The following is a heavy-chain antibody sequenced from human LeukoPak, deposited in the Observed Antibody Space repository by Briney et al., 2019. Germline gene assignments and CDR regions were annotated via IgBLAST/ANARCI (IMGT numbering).Heavy chain of an antibody. Sequence: ASVKVSCKASGYTFTSYGISWVRQAPGQGLEWMGWISAYNGNTNYAQKLQGRVTITTDESTSTAYMGLSSLRSEDTAVYYCASREEFGYFDLWGRGTLVTVSS. CDR3: ASREEFGYFDL. D-gene: IGHD3-10*01. V-gene: IGHV1-18*01. CDR1: GYTFTSYG. J-gene: IGHJ2*01. CDR2: ISAYNGNT.